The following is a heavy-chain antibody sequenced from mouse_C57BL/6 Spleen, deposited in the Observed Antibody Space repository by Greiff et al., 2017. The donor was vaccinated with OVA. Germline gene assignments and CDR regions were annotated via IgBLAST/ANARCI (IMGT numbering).Heavy chain of an antibody. D-gene: IGHD2-4*01. CDR1: GFTFSDYG. CDR3: ARIDYDYWYFDV. Sequence: EVKLMESGGGLVKPGGSLKLSCAASGFTFSDYGMHWVRQAPEKGLEWVAYISSGSSTIYYADTVKGRFTISRDNAKNTLFLQMTSLRSEDTAMYYCARIDYDYWYFDVWGTGTTVTVSS. J-gene: IGHJ1*03. V-gene: IGHV5-17*01. CDR2: ISSGSSTI.